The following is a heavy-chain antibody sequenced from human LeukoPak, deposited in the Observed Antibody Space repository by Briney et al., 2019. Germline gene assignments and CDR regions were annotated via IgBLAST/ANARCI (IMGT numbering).Heavy chain of an antibody. CDR1: GFTFSIYA. V-gene: IGHV3-23*01. J-gene: IGHJ4*02. CDR3: ARDRPNYYGSDGHYYRRDGDY. D-gene: IGHD3-22*01. CDR2: ITSLGEST. Sequence: PGGSLRLSCAASGFTFSIYAMSWVRPAPAKGLHWVSSITSLGESTWYVDSVQGRFTITRDNSENTLYLQMHSLRAEDTAVYYCARDRPNYYGSDGHYYRRDGDYWGRGTLVSVSS.